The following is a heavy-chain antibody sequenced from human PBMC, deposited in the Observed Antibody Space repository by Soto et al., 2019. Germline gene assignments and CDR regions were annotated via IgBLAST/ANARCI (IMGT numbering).Heavy chain of an antibody. CDR2: INSDGSST. D-gene: IGHD5-12*01. J-gene: IGHJ4*02. CDR3: ARDSKPDGYNFDY. Sequence: PGGSLRLSCAASGFTFRSYWMQWVRQAPGKGLVWVSWINSDGSSTSYAESVKGRFTISRDNAKTSLYLQMNSLRDEDTAFFYCARDSKPDGYNFDYWGQGTLVTVSS. V-gene: IGHV3-74*01. CDR1: GFTFRSYW.